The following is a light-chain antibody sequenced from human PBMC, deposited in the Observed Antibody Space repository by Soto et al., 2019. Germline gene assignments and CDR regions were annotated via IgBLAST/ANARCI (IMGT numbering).Light chain of an antibody. V-gene: IGLV2-8*01. CDR1: SSDVGTYNY. Sequence: QSALTQPPSASGSLGQSVTISCTGSSSDVGTYNYVSWYQQYPGKAPKLMIYEVTKRPSGVPDRFSGSKSGNTASLTVSGLQADYEADYYCSSYAGSNNFVVFGGGTKVTVL. CDR2: EVT. J-gene: IGLJ2*01. CDR3: SSYAGSNNFVV.